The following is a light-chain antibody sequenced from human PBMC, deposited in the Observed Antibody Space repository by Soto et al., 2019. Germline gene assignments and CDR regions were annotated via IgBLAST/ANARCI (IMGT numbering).Light chain of an antibody. V-gene: IGKV3-11*01. CDR1: QTVSNF. CDR3: QQRYNWPLT. CDR2: DAS. Sequence: EIVLTQSPATLSLSPGEGATLSCRASQTVSNFLAWYQQKPGQAPRLLIYDASKRATGIPARFSGSGSGTGFPLTISSLEPEDFAVYYCQQRYNWPLTFGGGTKVDIK. J-gene: IGKJ4*01.